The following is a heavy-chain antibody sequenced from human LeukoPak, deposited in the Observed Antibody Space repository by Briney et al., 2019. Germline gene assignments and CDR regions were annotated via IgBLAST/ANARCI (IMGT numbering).Heavy chain of an antibody. D-gene: IGHD3-10*01. V-gene: IGHV3-53*01. CDR2: IYSGGST. Sequence: PGGSLRLSCAASGFTVSSNYMSWVRQAPGKGLEWVSVIYSGGSTYYADSVKGRFTISRDNSKNTLYLQMNSLRAEDTAVYYCAKAGWIWFGEAYFDYWGQGTLVTVSS. CDR3: AKAGWIWFGEAYFDY. J-gene: IGHJ4*02. CDR1: GFTVSSNY.